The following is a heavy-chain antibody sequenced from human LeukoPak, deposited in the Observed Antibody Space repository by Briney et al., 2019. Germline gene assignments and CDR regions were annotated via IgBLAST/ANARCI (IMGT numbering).Heavy chain of an antibody. CDR2: IYYSGST. CDR3: ARQGLYGDIVVVPAALDY. J-gene: IGHJ4*02. V-gene: IGHV4-59*08. CDR1: GGSISSYY. D-gene: IGHD2-2*01. Sequence: SETLSLTCTVSGGSISSYYWSWIRQPPGKGLEWIGYIYYSGSTNYNPSLKSRVTISVDTSKNQFSLKLSSVTAADTAVYYCARQGLYGDIVVVPAALDYWGQGTLVTVSS.